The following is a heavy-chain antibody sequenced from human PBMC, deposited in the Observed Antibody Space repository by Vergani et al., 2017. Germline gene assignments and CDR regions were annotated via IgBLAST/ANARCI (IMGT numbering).Heavy chain of an antibody. CDR2: IYTSGRT. V-gene: IGHV4-61*05. CDR1: GGSISSSSYY. CDR3: ARGFYIVVVPAAIDYYYGMDV. D-gene: IGHD2-2*01. Sequence: QLQLQESGPGLVKPSETLSLTCTVSGGSISSSSYYWGWIRQPPGKGLEWIGRIYTSGRTNYNPSLKSRVTISVDTSKNQFSLKLSSVTAADTDVYYCARGFYIVVVPAAIDYYYGMDVWGQGTTVTVSS. J-gene: IGHJ6*02.